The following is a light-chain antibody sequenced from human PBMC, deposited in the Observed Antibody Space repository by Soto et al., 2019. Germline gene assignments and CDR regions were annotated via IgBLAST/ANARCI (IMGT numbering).Light chain of an antibody. V-gene: IGKV1-39*01. Sequence: DFQMTQSPSSLSASVGDRVTITCRASQSISSYLNWYQQKLGKAPKLLIYAASHLQSGVPSRFRGSGSGTDFTLTINSLXPEAFATYYCQQSYNTLSWTFGQGTKVDTK. CDR2: AAS. CDR3: QQSYNTLSWT. J-gene: IGKJ1*01. CDR1: QSISSY.